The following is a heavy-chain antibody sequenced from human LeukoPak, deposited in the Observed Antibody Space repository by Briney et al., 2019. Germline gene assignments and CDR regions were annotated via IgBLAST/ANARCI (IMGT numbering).Heavy chain of an antibody. J-gene: IGHJ3*02. CDR1: GGSISSYY. CDR3: ARVYSDSSSWYNPDAFDI. D-gene: IGHD6-13*01. CDR2: IYYSGST. Sequence: SETLSLTCTVSGGSISSYYWSWIRQPPGKGLEWFGYIYYSGSTNYNPSLKSRVTISVDTSKNQFSLKLSSVTAADTAVYYCARVYSDSSSWYNPDAFDIWGQGTMVTVSS. V-gene: IGHV4-59*12.